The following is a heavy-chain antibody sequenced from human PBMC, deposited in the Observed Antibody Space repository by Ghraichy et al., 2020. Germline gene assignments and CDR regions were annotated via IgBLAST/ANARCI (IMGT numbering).Heavy chain of an antibody. J-gene: IGHJ4*01. CDR2: ITGSDNYI. V-gene: IGHV3-21*01. Sequence: GGSLRLSCAASGFTFSSYSMNWVRQAPGKGLEWVSSITGSDNYIYYPDSVKGRFTISRDNAKNSLYLQMNSLRAEDTAVYYCARDGGGCSGGSCYSDYWGHGTLVTVSS. CDR3: ARDGGGCSGGSCYSDY. D-gene: IGHD2-15*01. CDR1: GFTFSSYS.